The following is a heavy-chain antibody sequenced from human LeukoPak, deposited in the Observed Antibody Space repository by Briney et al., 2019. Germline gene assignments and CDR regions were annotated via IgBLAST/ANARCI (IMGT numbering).Heavy chain of an antibody. CDR2: IYYSGST. CDR1: GGSISSGAYY. Sequence: KTSQTLSLACTVYGGSISSGAYYWNWIRQPPGKGLEWIGYIYYSGSTYYNPSLKSRVTISVDTSKNQFSLKLSSVTAADTAVYYCASSSSSWYFWFDPWGQGSLVTVSS. J-gene: IGHJ5*02. V-gene: IGHV4-30-4*01. CDR3: ASSSSSWYFWFDP. D-gene: IGHD6-13*01.